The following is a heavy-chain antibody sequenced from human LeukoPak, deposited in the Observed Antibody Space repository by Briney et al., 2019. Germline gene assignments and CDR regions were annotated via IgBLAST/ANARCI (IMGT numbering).Heavy chain of an antibody. CDR2: IYPGDSDT. J-gene: IGHJ6*02. V-gene: IGHV5-51*01. D-gene: IGHD3-10*01. CDR1: GYSFTNYW. CDR3: ARHGIRDLGFGESYYYYGMDV. Sequence: GESLKISCQGSGYSFTNYWVGWVRQMPGKGLEWMGIIYPGDSDTRYSPSFQGQVTISADKSISTAYLQWSSLKASDTAMYYCARHGIRDLGFGESYYYYGMDVWGQGTTVTVSS.